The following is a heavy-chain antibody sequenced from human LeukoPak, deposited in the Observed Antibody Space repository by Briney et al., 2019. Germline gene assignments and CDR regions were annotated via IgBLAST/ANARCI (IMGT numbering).Heavy chain of an antibody. CDR1: GGSIRNSDYF. D-gene: IGHD3-22*01. CDR2: MYYSGST. V-gene: IGHV4-30-4*08. CDR3: ARPYYYDSRIDP. Sequence: KPSESLSLTCTGSGGSIRNSDYFWVWIRQPPGKGLEWIAYMYYSGSTYYNPSLKSRVTMSADTSKNQLPLKLSSVTAADTAVYYCARPYYYDSRIDPWGQGILVTVSS. J-gene: IGHJ5*02.